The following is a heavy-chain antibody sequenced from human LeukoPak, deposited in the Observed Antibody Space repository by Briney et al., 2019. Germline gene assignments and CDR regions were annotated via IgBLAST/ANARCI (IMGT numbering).Heavy chain of an antibody. CDR1: GFPFSTYN. CDR3: VRDNGYCSGGSCYNYMDV. CDR2: ISSSGNII. Sequence: PGGSLRLSCAASGFPFSTYNMNWVRQAPGKGLVWVSYISSSGNIIYYADSVKGRFTISRDNAKNSLYLQMNSLRAEDTAVYYCVRDNGYCSGGSCYNYMDVWGKGTTVTVSS. D-gene: IGHD2-15*01. J-gene: IGHJ6*03. V-gene: IGHV3-48*01.